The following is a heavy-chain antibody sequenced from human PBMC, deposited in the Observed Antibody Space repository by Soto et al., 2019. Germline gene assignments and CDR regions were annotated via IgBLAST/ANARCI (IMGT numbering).Heavy chain of an antibody. J-gene: IGHJ6*02. CDR1: GFTFSDYS. Sequence: GGSLRLSCAASGFTFSDYSMNCVRQAPGKGLEWVSYISRSGSDIYYADSVKGRFTISRDNAKNSLFLQMNSLRAEDTAVYYCATVGYCSSTSCQTRYYYYGMDVWGQGTTVTVSS. CDR3: ATVGYCSSTSCQTRYYYYGMDV. CDR2: ISRSGSDI. V-gene: IGHV3-11*01. D-gene: IGHD2-2*03.